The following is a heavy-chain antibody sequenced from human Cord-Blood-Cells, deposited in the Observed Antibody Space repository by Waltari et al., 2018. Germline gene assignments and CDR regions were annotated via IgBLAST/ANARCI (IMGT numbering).Heavy chain of an antibody. J-gene: IGHJ6*02. Sequence: QLQLQESGPGLVKPSEPLSLTCTVSGGSISSTRSYWGWLRTPPGQGLGWIGSIYYSGSTYYNPSLKSRVTISVDTSKNQFSLKLSSVTAADTAVYYCARQFMITFGGVIGYYYGMDVWGQGTTVTVSS. D-gene: IGHD3-16*01. CDR2: IYYSGST. CDR1: GGSISSTRSY. V-gene: IGHV4-39*01. CDR3: ARQFMITFGGVIGYYYGMDV.